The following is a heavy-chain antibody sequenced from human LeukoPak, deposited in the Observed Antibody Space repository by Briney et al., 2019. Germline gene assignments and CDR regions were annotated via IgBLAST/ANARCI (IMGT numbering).Heavy chain of an antibody. Sequence: ASVKVPCKASVGTFSSHAIGWVGQAPGPALEWMGGIIPIFGTANYAQNFQVRVTITADESTSTAYMELSSLRSEDTAVYYCARGMATIFGSNFDYWGQGTLVTVSS. CDR2: IIPIFGTA. CDR3: ARGMATIFGSNFDY. D-gene: IGHD5-24*01. V-gene: IGHV1-69*13. J-gene: IGHJ4*01. CDR1: VGTFSSHA.